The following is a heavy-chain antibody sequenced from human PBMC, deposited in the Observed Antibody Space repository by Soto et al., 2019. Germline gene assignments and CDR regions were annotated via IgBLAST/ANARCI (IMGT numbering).Heavy chain of an antibody. CDR1: VGSISSSSYY. V-gene: IGHV4-39*01. Sequence: PSETLSLTCTVSVGSISSSSYYWGWIRQPPGKGLEWIGSIYYSGSTYYNPSLKSRVTISVDTSKNQFSLKLSSVTAADTAVYYCARRSGPFDYWGQGTLVTVSS. D-gene: IGHD2-15*01. CDR3: ARRSGPFDY. CDR2: IYYSGST. J-gene: IGHJ4*02.